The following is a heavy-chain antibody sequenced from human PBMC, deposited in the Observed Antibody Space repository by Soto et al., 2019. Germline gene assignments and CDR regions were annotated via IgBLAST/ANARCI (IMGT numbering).Heavy chain of an antibody. CDR1: VNIFGNSW. Sequence: GESLKISCKGSVNIFGNSWIAWVRQMPGKGLEWMGIIYPVDSETRYSPSFQGQVTFSADKSINTAYLEWNSLKASDTAIYYCARPNTARGVIGGMDVWGQGTTVTVSS. V-gene: IGHV5-51*01. J-gene: IGHJ6*02. CDR3: ARPNTARGVIGGMDV. D-gene: IGHD3-10*01. CDR2: IYPVDSET.